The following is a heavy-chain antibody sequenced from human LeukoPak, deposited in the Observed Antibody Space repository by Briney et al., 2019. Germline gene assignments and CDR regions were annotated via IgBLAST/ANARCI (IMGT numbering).Heavy chain of an antibody. CDR2: IYYSGST. Sequence: PSETLSLTCTVSGGSVSSGSYYWSWIRQPPGKGLEWIGYIYYSGSTNYNPSLKSRVTISVDTSKNQFSLKLSSVTAADTAVYYCASIFSGWDDYWGQGTLVTVSS. D-gene: IGHD6-19*01. CDR1: GGSVSSGSYY. CDR3: ASIFSGWDDY. V-gene: IGHV4-61*01. J-gene: IGHJ4*02.